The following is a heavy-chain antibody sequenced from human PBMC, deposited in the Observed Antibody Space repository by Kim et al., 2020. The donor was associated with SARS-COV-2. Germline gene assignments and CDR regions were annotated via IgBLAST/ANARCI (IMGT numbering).Heavy chain of an antibody. V-gene: IGHV6-1*01. CDR3: ARDPGYSSSF. Sequence: NYYAVSVKSRITINPDTSKNQFSLQLNSVTPEDTAVYYCARDPGYSSSFWGQGTLVTVSS. J-gene: IGHJ4*02. CDR2: N. D-gene: IGHD6-13*01.